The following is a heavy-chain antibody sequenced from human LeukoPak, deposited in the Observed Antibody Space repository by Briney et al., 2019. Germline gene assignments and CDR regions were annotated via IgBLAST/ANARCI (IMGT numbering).Heavy chain of an antibody. CDR1: GFTFSDYY. Sequence: GGSLGLSCAASGFTFSDYYMSWIRPAPGKGLEWVSYISSSGSTIYYADSVKGRFTISRDNAKNSLYLQMNSLRDEDTAVYYCARGDCSSATCYTKDAFDVWGQGTMVAVSS. J-gene: IGHJ3*01. CDR2: ISSSGSTI. D-gene: IGHD2-2*02. V-gene: IGHV3-11*04. CDR3: ARGDCSSATCYTKDAFDV.